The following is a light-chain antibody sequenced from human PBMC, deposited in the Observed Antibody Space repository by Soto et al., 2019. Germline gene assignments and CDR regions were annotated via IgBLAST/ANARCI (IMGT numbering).Light chain of an antibody. J-gene: IGKJ5*01. Sequence: EIVLTQSPVTLSLSPGERATLSCRASQSVSSSLAWYQQKPGQAPRLLIYDASNTATGIPARFSGSGSGTDFTLTISSLEPEDFAICYCQQRSSSITFGQGTRLETK. CDR2: DAS. CDR3: QQRSSSIT. CDR1: QSVSSS. V-gene: IGKV3-11*01.